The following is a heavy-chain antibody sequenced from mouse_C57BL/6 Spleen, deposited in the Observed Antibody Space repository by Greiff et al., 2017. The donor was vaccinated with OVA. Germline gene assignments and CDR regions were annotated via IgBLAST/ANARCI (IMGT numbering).Heavy chain of an antibody. J-gene: IGHJ1*03. CDR2: IHPNSGST. CDR3: TREGSTTECFDV. CDR1: GYTFTSYW. D-gene: IGHD1-1*01. Sequence: QVQLQQPGAELVKPGASVKLSCKASGYTFTSYWMHWVKQRPGQGLEWIGMIHPNSGSTNYNEKFKSKATMTVDKSYSTAYRQLSSLTSEDSAVYNCTREGSTTECFDVWGTGTTVTVSS. V-gene: IGHV1-64*01.